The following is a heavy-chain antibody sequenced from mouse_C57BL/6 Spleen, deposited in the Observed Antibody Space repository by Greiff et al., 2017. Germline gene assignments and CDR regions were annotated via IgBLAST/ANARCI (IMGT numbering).Heavy chain of an antibody. CDR3: ARDGPGTSWFAY. D-gene: IGHD4-1*01. CDR2: ISAGGSYT. J-gene: IGHJ3*01. Sequence: EVQRVESGGGLVKPGGSLKLSCAASGFTFSSYAMSWVRQTPEKRLEWVATISAGGSYTYYPDNVKGRFTISSDNAKNNLYLQMSHLKSEDTAMYYCARDGPGTSWFAYWGQGTLVTVSA. CDR1: GFTFSSYA. V-gene: IGHV5-4*01.